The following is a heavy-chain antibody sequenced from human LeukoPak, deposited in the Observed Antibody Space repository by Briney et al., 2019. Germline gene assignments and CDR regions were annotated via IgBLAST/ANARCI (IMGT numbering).Heavy chain of an antibody. V-gene: IGHV1-18*01. Sequence: ASVKVSCKASGYTFISYGISWVRQAPGQGLEWMGWISAYNGNTNYAQKLQGRVTMTTDTSTSTAYMELRSLRSDDTAVYYCARSTRITMIVVASNYFDYWGQGTLVTVSS. CDR1: GYTFISYG. D-gene: IGHD3-22*01. CDR3: ARSTRITMIVVASNYFDY. J-gene: IGHJ4*02. CDR2: ISAYNGNT.